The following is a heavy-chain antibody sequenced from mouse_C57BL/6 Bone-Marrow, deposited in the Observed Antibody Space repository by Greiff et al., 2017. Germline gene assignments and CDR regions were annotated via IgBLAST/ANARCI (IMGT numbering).Heavy chain of an antibody. CDR1: GYTFTSYW. Sequence: VQLQASGPVLARPGASVKMSCKTSGYTFTSYWMHWVKQRPGQGLEWIGAIYPGNGDTSYNQKFKGKAKLTAVQSASTAYMELRSLTNEDSAVYYWTYYYAIDYWGQGTSVTVSS. J-gene: IGHJ4*01. CDR3: TYYYAIDY. V-gene: IGHV1-5*01. CDR2: IYPGNGDT.